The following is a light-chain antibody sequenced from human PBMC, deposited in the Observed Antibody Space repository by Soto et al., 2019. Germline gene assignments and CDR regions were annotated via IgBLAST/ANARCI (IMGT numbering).Light chain of an antibody. CDR1: QSVSSN. Sequence: ENVLTQSPGTLSLSPGERATLSCRASQSVSSNLAWYQQKPGQAPRLLIYGASNRATGIPDRFSGSGSGTDFTLTISRLEPEDFAVYYCQQRSNWLTFGGGTKVDIK. CDR3: QQRSNWLT. CDR2: GAS. V-gene: IGKV3D-20*02. J-gene: IGKJ4*01.